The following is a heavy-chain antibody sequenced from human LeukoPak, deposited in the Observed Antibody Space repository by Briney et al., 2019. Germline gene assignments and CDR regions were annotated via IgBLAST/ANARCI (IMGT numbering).Heavy chain of an antibody. CDR1: GYTFTSYG. CDR2: ISAYNGNT. Sequence: GASVKVSCKASGYTFTSYGISWVRQAPGQGLEWMGGISAYNGNTNYAQKLQGRVTMTTDTPTSTDYMELRSLRSDDTDVYYCARYIIVVPAAFDYRGPGTLVTVSS. D-gene: IGHD2-2*01. V-gene: IGHV1-18*01. CDR3: ARYIIVVPAAFDY. J-gene: IGHJ4*02.